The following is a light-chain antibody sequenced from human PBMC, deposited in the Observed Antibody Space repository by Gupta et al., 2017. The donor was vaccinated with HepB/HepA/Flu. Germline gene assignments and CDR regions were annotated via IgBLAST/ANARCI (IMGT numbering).Light chain of an antibody. V-gene: IGLV3-19*01. CDR3: NSRDSSGNHPVV. CDR2: GKT. CDR1: SLRSYY. Sequence: SSELTQDPAVSVALVQTVRITWHGDSLRSYYASWYQQKPGQAPVLVIYGKTNRPSGIPDRFSGSSSGNTASLTITGAQAEDEADYYCNSRDSSGNHPVVFGGGTKLTVL. J-gene: IGLJ2*01.